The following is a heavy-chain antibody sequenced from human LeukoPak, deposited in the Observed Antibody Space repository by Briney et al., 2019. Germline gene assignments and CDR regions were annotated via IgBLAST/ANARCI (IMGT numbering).Heavy chain of an antibody. D-gene: IGHD6-19*01. CDR2: ISSNGRTI. Sequence: GGSLRLSCAASGFTFSDYYMSWIRQAPGKGLEWISYISSNGRTIYYADSVRGRFTISRDNARKSAYLQMNSLRAEDTAIYYCARTQQWLVLGFDPWGQGTLVTVSS. V-gene: IGHV3-11*01. J-gene: IGHJ5*02. CDR3: ARTQQWLVLGFDP. CDR1: GFTFSDYY.